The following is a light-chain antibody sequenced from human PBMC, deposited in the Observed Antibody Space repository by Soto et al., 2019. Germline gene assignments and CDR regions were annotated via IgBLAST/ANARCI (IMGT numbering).Light chain of an antibody. J-gene: IGKJ5*01. CDR3: MQGTHWPIT. V-gene: IGKV2-30*02. Sequence: DVVMTQYPLSLPVTLGQPASISFRSNQSLVHSDGIAYFSWFQQRPGRSPRRLIYKVSNRDSGVPARFSGSGSGTDFALKISRVEAEDVGVYYCMQGTHWPITFGQGTRLEIK. CDR1: QSLVHSDGIAY. CDR2: KVS.